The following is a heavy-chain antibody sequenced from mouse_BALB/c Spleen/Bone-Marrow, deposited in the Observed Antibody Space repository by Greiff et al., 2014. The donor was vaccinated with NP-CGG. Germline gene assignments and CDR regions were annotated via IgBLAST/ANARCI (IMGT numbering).Heavy chain of an antibody. V-gene: IGHV1-26*01. CDR3: ARRDYGDY. CDR1: GFSFTGYY. D-gene: IGHD1-1*02. J-gene: IGHJ2*01. CDR2: VNPNNGGT. Sequence: VQLKESGPDLGKPGGSVKISCKASGFSFTGYYMHWGEQSQGKSLEWIGRVNPNNGGTSYNQKFKGKAILTVDKSSSTAYMELRSLTSEDSAVYFCARRDYGDYWGQGTTLTVSS.